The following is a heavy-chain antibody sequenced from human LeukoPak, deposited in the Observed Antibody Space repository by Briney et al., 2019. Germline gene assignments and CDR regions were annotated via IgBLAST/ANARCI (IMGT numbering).Heavy chain of an antibody. Sequence: SVKVSCKASGGTFSSYAISWVRQAPGQGLEWMGGIIPIFGTANYAQKFQGRVTITTDESTSTAYMELSSLRSEDTAVYYCARFKRAGSCRFDYWGQGTLVTVSS. CDR2: IIPIFGTA. CDR3: ARFKRAGSCRFDY. CDR1: GGTFSSYA. J-gene: IGHJ4*02. V-gene: IGHV1-69*05. D-gene: IGHD2-2*01.